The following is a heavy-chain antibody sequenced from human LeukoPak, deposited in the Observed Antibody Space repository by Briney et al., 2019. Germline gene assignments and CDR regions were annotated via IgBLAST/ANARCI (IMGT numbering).Heavy chain of an antibody. V-gene: IGHV1-2*02. CDR3: ARDGFTIFGVVAFGY. D-gene: IGHD3-3*01. J-gene: IGHJ4*02. Sequence: ASVKVSCKASGYTFTGYYMHWVRQAPGQGLEWMGWINPNSGGTNYAQKFQGRVTMTRDTSISTAYMELSRLRSDDTAVYYCARDGFTIFGVVAFGYWGQGTLVTVSS. CDR1: GYTFTGYY. CDR2: INPNSGGT.